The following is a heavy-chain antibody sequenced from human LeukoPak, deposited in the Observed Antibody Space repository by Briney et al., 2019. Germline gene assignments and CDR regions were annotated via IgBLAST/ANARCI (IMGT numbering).Heavy chain of an antibody. CDR3: ARGSGWTDY. Sequence: TGGSLRLSCEASGFTFSNYLMTWVRQAPGKGLEWVANIKQDGSEKYYVDSVKGRFTVSRDNAKQSLYLQMNSLRAEDTAVYYCARGSGWTDYWGQGTLVTVSS. V-gene: IGHV3-7*01. J-gene: IGHJ4*02. CDR2: IKQDGSEK. CDR1: GFTFSNYL. D-gene: IGHD6-19*01.